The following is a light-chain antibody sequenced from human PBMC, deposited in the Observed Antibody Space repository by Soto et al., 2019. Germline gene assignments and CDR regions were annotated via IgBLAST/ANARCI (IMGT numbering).Light chain of an antibody. CDR1: QSISGY. V-gene: IGKV1-39*01. Sequence: DIQMTQYPSSLSASIGDRVTMTCRASQSISGYLNWYQHKPGKAPNLLIYAASALQSGVPSRFTGSGSGTDFTLTISSLQPEDFATCYCQQSYSTPWTFGQGTKVEI. J-gene: IGKJ1*01. CDR2: AAS. CDR3: QQSYSTPWT.